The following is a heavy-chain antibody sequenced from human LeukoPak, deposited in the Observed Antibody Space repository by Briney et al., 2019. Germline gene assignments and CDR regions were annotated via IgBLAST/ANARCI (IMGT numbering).Heavy chain of an antibody. D-gene: IGHD3-22*01. V-gene: IGHV3-23*01. J-gene: IGHJ4*02. CDR1: GITLSNYG. CDR3: AKRGVVIRVILVGFHKEAYYFDS. Sequence: GGSLLLSCAVSGITLSNYGMSWGRQAPGKGLEWVAGISGSGGGTYYADSVKGRFTISRDNPKNTLYLQMNSLRAEDTAVYFCAKRGVVIRVILVGFHKEAYYFDSWGQGALVTVSS. CDR2: ISGSGGGT.